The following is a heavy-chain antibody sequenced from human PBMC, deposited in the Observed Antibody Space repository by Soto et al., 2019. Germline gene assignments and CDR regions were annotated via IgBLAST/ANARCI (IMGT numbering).Heavy chain of an antibody. CDR3: AREKVRYFDWLYHYGMDX. J-gene: IGHJ6*02. V-gene: IGHV1-3*01. CDR2: INAFNGNT. Sequence: ASVKVSCKASGYTFTSYAMHWVRQAPGQRLEWMGFINAFNGNTKYSQTFQGRVTITRDTSASTAYMELSSLRSEDTAVYYCAREKVRYFDWLYHYGMDXWGQGTTVTVS. CDR1: GYTFTSYA. D-gene: IGHD3-9*01.